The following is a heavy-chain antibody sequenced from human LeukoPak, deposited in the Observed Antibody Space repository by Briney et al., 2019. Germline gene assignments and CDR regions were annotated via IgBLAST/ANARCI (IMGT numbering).Heavy chain of an antibody. J-gene: IGHJ6*04. CDR2: IKEDGSEE. CDR1: GFTFSIYW. V-gene: IGHV3-7*03. Sequence: GGSLRLSCTASGFTFSIYWMSWVRQAPGKGLEWVASIKEDGSEEHYVDSVKGRFTISRDNARNSVHVQMNRLSAEDTAVYYCAKRGNPAVGHHHLDVWGKGTTVSVSS. CDR3: AKRGNPAVGHHHLDV. D-gene: IGHD2-2*01.